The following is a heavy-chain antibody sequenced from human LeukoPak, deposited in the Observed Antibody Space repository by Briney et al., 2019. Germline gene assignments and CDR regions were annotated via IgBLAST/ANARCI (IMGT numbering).Heavy chain of an antibody. CDR2: IRYDGSNE. J-gene: IGHJ4*02. Sequence: PGGSLRLSCAASGFTFSSYGMYWVRQAPGKGLEWVAFIRYDGSNEYYADSVKGRFTISRDNSKNTLYLLMNSLRAEDTAVYYCAKNTGSFGFDYWGQGTLVTVSS. CDR1: GFTFSSYG. CDR3: AKNTGSFGFDY. V-gene: IGHV3-30*02. D-gene: IGHD1-26*01.